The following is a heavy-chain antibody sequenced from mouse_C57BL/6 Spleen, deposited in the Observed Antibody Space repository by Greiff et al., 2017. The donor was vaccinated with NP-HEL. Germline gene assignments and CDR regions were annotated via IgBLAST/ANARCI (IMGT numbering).Heavy chain of an antibody. V-gene: IGHV1-39*01. Sequence: EVKLMESGPELVKPGASVKISCKASGYSFTDYNMNWVKQSNRKSLEWIGVINPNYGTTSYNQKFKGKATLTVDQSSSTAYMQLNSLTSEDSAVYYCARHYYGSSYGYFDVWGTGTTVTVSS. J-gene: IGHJ1*03. CDR3: ARHYYGSSYGYFDV. D-gene: IGHD1-1*01. CDR2: INPNYGTT. CDR1: GYSFTDYN.